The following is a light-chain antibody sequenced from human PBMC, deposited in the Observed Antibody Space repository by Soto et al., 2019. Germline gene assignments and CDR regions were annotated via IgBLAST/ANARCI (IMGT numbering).Light chain of an antibody. Sequence: IVLTQSPGTLSLSPGERVTLYCRASQSVTTRLAWYQHKPGQAPTLLMSGASNRASGVPVRFSGSGSGTDLTLTITRLEPEDFALYYCQQYGGSPITFGLGTRLEIK. CDR1: QSVTTR. CDR3: QQYGGSPIT. J-gene: IGKJ5*01. V-gene: IGKV3-20*01. CDR2: GAS.